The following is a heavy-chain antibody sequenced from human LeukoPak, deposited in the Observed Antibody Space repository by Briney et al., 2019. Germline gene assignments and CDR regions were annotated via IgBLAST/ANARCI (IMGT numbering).Heavy chain of an antibody. CDR2: IYTSGST. V-gene: IGHV4-4*07. D-gene: IGHD6-13*01. Sequence: SETLSLTCTVSGGSISSNNRSWIRQPAGKGLEWIGRIYTSGSTKYNLSLKSRVTMSVDTSKNQFSLKLSSVTAADTAVYYCARDLSSSWYEEGYYFYGMDVWGQGTTVTVSS. CDR1: GGSISSNN. CDR3: ARDLSSSWYEEGYYFYGMDV. J-gene: IGHJ6*02.